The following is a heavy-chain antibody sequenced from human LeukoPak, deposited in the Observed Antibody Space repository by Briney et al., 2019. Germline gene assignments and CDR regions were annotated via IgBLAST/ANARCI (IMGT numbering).Heavy chain of an antibody. CDR1: GYTFTSYD. Sequence: ASVKVSRKASGYTFTSYDINWVRQATGQGLEWMGWMNPNSGNTGCAQKFQGRVTMTRNTSISTAYMELSSLRSEDTAVYYCARWGCSSTSCRYYYYMDVWGKGTTVTVSS. D-gene: IGHD2-2*01. J-gene: IGHJ6*03. CDR2: MNPNSGNT. CDR3: ARWGCSSTSCRYYYYMDV. V-gene: IGHV1-8*01.